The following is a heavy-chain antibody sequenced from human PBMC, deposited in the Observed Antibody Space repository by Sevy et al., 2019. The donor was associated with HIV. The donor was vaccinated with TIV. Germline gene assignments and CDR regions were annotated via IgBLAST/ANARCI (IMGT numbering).Heavy chain of an antibody. CDR1: GFTFNVYS. Sequence: GGSLRLSCATSGFTFNVYSMYWVRQAPGKGLEWVSSISSTFSINYADSVKGRFTISRDNAKNSLYLQMNSLRGEDTAVFFCARGGVLEWPLGPFDYWGQGTLVTVSS. CDR3: ARGGVLEWPLGPFDY. D-gene: IGHD3-3*01. J-gene: IGHJ4*02. V-gene: IGHV3-21*04. CDR2: ISSTFSI.